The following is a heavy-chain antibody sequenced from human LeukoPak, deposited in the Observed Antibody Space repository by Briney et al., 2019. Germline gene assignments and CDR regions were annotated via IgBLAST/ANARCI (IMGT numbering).Heavy chain of an antibody. Sequence: PGGSLRLSCAASGLTFSNYAMTWVRQAPGKGLELVSAINGSGTGPYYADSVRGRFTISRDNSKNTLYLQMNSLRAEDTAVYYCAKCGRSSDRYTSLDYWGQGTLVTVSS. CDR1: GLTFSNYA. CDR2: INGSGTGP. CDR3: AKCGRSSDRYTSLDY. D-gene: IGHD2-2*02. J-gene: IGHJ4*02. V-gene: IGHV3-23*01.